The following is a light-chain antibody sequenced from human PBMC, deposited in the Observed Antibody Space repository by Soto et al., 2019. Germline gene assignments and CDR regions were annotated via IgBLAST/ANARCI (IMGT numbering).Light chain of an antibody. Sequence: QPVLTQPASVSASPGQSITISCTGTSSDVGSSNLVSWYQQHPGKAPKLIIYEGSRRPSGVSGRFSGSKSGNTASLTISGLQADDEADYYCCSFARSTTFYVFGTGTKVTVL. CDR1: SSDVGSSNL. J-gene: IGLJ1*01. V-gene: IGLV2-23*01. CDR3: CSFARSTTFYV. CDR2: EGS.